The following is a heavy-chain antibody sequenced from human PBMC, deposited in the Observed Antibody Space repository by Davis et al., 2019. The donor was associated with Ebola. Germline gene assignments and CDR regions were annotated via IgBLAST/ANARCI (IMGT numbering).Heavy chain of an antibody. V-gene: IGHV3-21*01. J-gene: IGHJ2*01. Sequence: PGGSLRLSCAASGFTFSRYSMNWVRQAPGKGLEWVSSISSSSSYIYYADSVKGRFTISRDNAKNSLYLQMNSLRAEDTAVYYCARGSSSYYYYLIDLWGRGTLVTVSS. CDR2: ISSSSSYI. CDR3: ARGSSSYYYYLIDL. D-gene: IGHD6-13*01. CDR1: GFTFSRYS.